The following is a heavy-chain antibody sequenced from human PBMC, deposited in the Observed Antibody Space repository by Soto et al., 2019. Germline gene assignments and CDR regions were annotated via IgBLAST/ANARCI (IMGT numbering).Heavy chain of an antibody. Sequence: SVKVSCKASGGTFSSYSISWVRQAPGQGLEWMGGIIPIFGTANYAQKFQGRVTITADESTSTAYMELSSLRSEDTAVYYCARDRPWLVAATPNDYYYYGMDVWGQGTTVTVSS. V-gene: IGHV1-69*13. CDR1: GGTFSSYS. CDR2: IIPIFGTA. D-gene: IGHD2-15*01. CDR3: ARDRPWLVAATPNDYYYYGMDV. J-gene: IGHJ6*02.